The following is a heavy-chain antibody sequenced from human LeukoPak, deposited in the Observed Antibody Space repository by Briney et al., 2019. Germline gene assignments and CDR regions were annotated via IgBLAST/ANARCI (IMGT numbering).Heavy chain of an antibody. V-gene: IGHV4-34*01. CDR3: ARGLEGYSCGYSEFDH. J-gene: IGHJ4*02. D-gene: IGHD5-18*01. CDR1: GGPFSGYS. CDR2: INQSGNT. Sequence: PSETLSLTCAVSGGPFSGYSWSWIRQSPGEGLEWIGEINQSGNTNYNPSLKNRVTISVDTSRNQFSLKLTSVTAADTAVYYCARGLEGYSCGYSEFDHWGQGTLVTVSS.